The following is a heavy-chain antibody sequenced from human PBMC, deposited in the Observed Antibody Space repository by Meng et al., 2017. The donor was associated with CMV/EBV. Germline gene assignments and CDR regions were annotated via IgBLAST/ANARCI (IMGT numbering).Heavy chain of an antibody. CDR3: ASLAGDY. V-gene: IGHV4-39*07. Sequence: QERGSSLVHAEGTMSLPCTVSGGSISSSSYYWGWILQPPGKGWEWIGSIYYSGSTYYNPSLKSRVTISVDTSKNQFSLKLSSVTAADTAVYYCASLAGDYWGQGTLVTVSS. J-gene: IGHJ4*02. D-gene: IGHD3-10*01. CDR2: IYYSGST. CDR1: GGSISSSSYY.